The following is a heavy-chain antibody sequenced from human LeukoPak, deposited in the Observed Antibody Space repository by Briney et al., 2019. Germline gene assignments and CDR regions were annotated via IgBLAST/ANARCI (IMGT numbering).Heavy chain of an antibody. CDR1: GFTFSSYS. J-gene: IGHJ4*02. CDR3: ARLWFGEYVDY. Sequence: GGSPRLSCAASGFTFSSYSMNWVRQAPGKGLEWVSSISSSSSYIYYADSVKGRFTISRDNAKNSLYLQMNSLRAEDTAVYYCARLWFGEYVDYWGQGTLVTVSS. V-gene: IGHV3-21*04. D-gene: IGHD3-10*01. CDR2: ISSSSSYI.